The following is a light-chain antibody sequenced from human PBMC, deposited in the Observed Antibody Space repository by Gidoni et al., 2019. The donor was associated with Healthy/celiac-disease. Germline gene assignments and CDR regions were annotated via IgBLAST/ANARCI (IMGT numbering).Light chain of an antibody. CDR2: DAS. Sequence: DIKMTQSPSSLSASVGERVTITCQASQDISNYLNWYQQKPGKAPKLLIYDASNLETGVPSRFSGSGSRTDFTFTISSLQPEDIATYYCQQYDNLLFTFXPXTKVDIK. CDR1: QDISNY. J-gene: IGKJ3*01. V-gene: IGKV1-33*01. CDR3: QQYDNLLFT.